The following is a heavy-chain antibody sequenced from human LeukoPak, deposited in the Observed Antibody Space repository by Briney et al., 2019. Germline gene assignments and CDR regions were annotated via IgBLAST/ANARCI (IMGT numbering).Heavy chain of an antibody. J-gene: IGHJ4*02. CDR3: ARRSRYCGGDCYSFDY. Sequence: SETLSLTCTVSGGSIGSGTYFWSWIRQPAGKGLDYIGRLYTSGTTNYNPSLKSRVTISVDTSKNQFSLKLSSVTAADTAVYYCARRSRYCGGDCYSFDYWGQGTLVTVSS. CDR2: LYTSGTT. V-gene: IGHV4-61*02. D-gene: IGHD2-21*02. CDR1: GGSIGSGTYF.